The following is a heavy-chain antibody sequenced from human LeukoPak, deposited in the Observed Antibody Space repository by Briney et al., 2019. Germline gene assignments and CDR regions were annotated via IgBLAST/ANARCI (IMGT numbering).Heavy chain of an antibody. CDR3: ARGGRYFDWTPKKNWFDP. D-gene: IGHD3-9*01. CDR1: GYTFTSYG. V-gene: IGHV1-18*01. CDR2: ISAYNGNT. J-gene: IGHJ5*02. Sequence: ASVKVSCKASGYTFTSYGISWVRQAPGQGLEWMGWISAYNGNTNYAQKLQGRVTMTTDTSTSTAYMELRSLRSDDTAVYYCARGGRYFDWTPKKNWFDPWGQGTLVTVSS.